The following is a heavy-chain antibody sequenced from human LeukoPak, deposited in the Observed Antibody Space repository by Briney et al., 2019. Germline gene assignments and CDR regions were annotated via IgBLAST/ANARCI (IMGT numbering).Heavy chain of an antibody. CDR3: AREAIVVVPAALYGMDV. V-gene: IGHV4-31*03. CDR1: GGSISSSSYY. CDR2: IYYSGST. D-gene: IGHD2-2*01. Sequence: SETLSLTCTVSGGSISSSSYYWGWIRQPRGKGLEWIEYIYYSGSTYYNPSLKSRVTISVDTSKNQFSLKLSSVTAADTAVYYCAREAIVVVPAALYGMDVWGQGTTVTVSS. J-gene: IGHJ6*02.